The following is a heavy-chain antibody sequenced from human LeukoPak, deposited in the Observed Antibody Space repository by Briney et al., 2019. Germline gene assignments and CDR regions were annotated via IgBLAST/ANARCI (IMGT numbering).Heavy chain of an antibody. V-gene: IGHV4-39*01. D-gene: IGHD1-7*01. CDR2: IYYSGST. CDR1: GGSISSSSYY. Sequence: SETLSLTCTVSGGSISSSSYYWGWIRQPPGKGLEWIGSIYYSGSTYYSPSLKSRVTISVDTSKNQFSLKLSSVTAADTAVYYCAGEGNYALEHWGQGTLVTVSS. CDR3: AGEGNYALEH. J-gene: IGHJ1*01.